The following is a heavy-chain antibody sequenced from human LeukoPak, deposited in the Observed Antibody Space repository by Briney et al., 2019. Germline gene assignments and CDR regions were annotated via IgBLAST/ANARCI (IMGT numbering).Heavy chain of an antibody. CDR3: AREEYYDTSGYYDY. CDR2: ISSGSSYI. Sequence: GGSLGLSCAASGFTFSGYSMNWVRQAPGKGLEWVSSISSGSSYINHAASVKGRFTISRDNAKNSLYLQMNSLRAEDTAVYYCAREEYYDTSGYYDYWGQGTLVTVSS. D-gene: IGHD3-22*01. J-gene: IGHJ4*02. CDR1: GFTFSGYS. V-gene: IGHV3-21*01.